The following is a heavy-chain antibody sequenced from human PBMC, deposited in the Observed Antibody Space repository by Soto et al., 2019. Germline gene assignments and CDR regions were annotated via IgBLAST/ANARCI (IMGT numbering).Heavy chain of an antibody. CDR3: AGTAGILLWFGELRYYFDY. Sequence: QVHLQQWGAGLLKPSETLSLTCAVYGGTFSGYYWSWIRQSPGKGLEWIGEINHSGSTNYNPSLKRRVTISVHTSKKQFSLKLSSVTAADTAVYYCAGTAGILLWFGELRYYFDYWGQGTLVTV. D-gene: IGHD3-10*01. CDR1: GGTFSGYY. V-gene: IGHV4-34*08. CDR2: INHSGST. J-gene: IGHJ4*02.